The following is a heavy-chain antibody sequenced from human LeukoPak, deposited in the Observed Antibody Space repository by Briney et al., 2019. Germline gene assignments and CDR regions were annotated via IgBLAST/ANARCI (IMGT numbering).Heavy chain of an antibody. Sequence: PGGSLRLSCAASGFTFSSYVMHWVRQTPGKGLEWVSSISGSGDSTFYADSVKGRFSISRDNSKNTLYLQVNGLRTEDTAVYYCAKDRLLNCRGDCYIFDYWGQGTVVTVSS. V-gene: IGHV3-23*01. CDR2: ISGSGDST. CDR3: AKDRLLNCRGDCYIFDY. CDR1: GFTFSSYV. D-gene: IGHD2-21*02. J-gene: IGHJ4*02.